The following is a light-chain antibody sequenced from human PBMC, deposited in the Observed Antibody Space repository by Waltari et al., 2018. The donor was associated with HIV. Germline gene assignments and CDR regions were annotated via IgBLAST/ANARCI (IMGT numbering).Light chain of an antibody. V-gene: IGKV2-28*01. CDR1: QSLLHSLGYNY. CDR2: MGS. CDR3: MQALQTPYT. Sequence: LSLPVTPGEPASISCRSSQSLLHSLGYNYFNWYLQKPGQSPQLLIFMGSNRASGVPDRFSGSGSGTDFTLNISSVEAEDVGIYYCMQALQTPYTFGQGTKLEIK. J-gene: IGKJ2*01.